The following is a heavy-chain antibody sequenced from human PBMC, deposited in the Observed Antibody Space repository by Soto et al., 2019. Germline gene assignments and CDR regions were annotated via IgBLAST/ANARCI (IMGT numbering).Heavy chain of an antibody. CDR2: VYHSGST. CDR1: GGSIGSSSHS. J-gene: IGHJ4*02. CDR3: ARRNDFWSGSYYFDY. Sequence: PSETLSITCTVCGGSIGSSSHSWAWVRQPPGKGLEWIGSVYHSGSTYYNPSLKSRVTISVDTSKNQVSLKLSSVTAADTAMYYCARRNDFWSGSYYFDYWGQGTLVTVSS. D-gene: IGHD3-3*01. V-gene: IGHV4-39*01.